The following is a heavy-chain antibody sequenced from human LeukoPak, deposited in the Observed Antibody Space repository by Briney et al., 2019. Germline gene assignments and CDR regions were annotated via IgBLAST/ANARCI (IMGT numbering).Heavy chain of an antibody. D-gene: IGHD3-10*01. CDR3: ARDGYYGSGSYYNVPILYFDY. Sequence: PGRSLRLSCAASGFTFRSYAMHWVRQAPGKGLEWVAVISYDGSNKYYADSVKGRFTISRDNSKNTLYLQMNSLRAEDTAVYYCARDGYYGSGSYYNVPILYFDYWGQGTLVTVSS. CDR1: GFTFRSYA. J-gene: IGHJ4*02. CDR2: ISYDGSNK. V-gene: IGHV3-30*04.